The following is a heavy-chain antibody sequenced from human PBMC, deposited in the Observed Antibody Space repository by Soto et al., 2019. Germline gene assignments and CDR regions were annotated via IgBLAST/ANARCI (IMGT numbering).Heavy chain of an antibody. CDR3: ARRHSLSGREFGAVDV. CDR1: GYNFTTYG. V-gene: IGHV1-3*01. D-gene: IGHD6-25*01. CDR2: INGTYGNK. Sequence: QVQLVQSGAEVRKPGASVKVSCRASGYNFTTYGLHWVRQAPGQRLEWIGWINGTYGNKRYLQKFQGRVSISRDTSANTAYMEVNSLTSEDTAVYYCARRHSLSGREFGAVDVWGQGTTVIVS. J-gene: IGHJ6*02.